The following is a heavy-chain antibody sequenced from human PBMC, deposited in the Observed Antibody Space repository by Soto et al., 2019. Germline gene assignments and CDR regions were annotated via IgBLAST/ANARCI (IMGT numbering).Heavy chain of an antibody. J-gene: IGHJ4*02. Sequence: PSETLSLTCAVSGGSISSGGYSWSWIRQPPGKGLEWIGYIYHSGSTYYNPSLKSRVTISVDRSKNQFSLKLSSVTAADTAVYYCAREGSGFDDWGQGTLVTVSS. D-gene: IGHD7-27*01. V-gene: IGHV4-30-2*01. CDR2: IYHSGST. CDR3: AREGSGFDD. CDR1: GGSISSGGYS.